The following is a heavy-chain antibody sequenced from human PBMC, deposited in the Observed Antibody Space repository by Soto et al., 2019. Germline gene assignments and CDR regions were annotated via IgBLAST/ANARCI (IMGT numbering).Heavy chain of an antibody. Sequence: SETLSLTCTVSGGSISSGDYYWSWIRQPPGKGLEWIGYIYYSGSTYYNPSLKSRVTISVDTSKNQFSLKLSSVTAADTAVYYCARDLESISWYKRGGWFDPWGQGTLVTVSS. CDR1: GGSISSGDYY. J-gene: IGHJ5*02. V-gene: IGHV4-30-4*01. D-gene: IGHD6-13*01. CDR2: IYYSGST. CDR3: ARDLESISWYKRGGWFDP.